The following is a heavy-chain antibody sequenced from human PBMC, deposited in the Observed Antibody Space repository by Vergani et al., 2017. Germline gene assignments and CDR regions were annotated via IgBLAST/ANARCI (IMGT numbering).Heavy chain of an antibody. D-gene: IGHD2-15*01. Sequence: QVQLVQSGAEVKKPGSSVKVSCKASGGTFSSYAISWVRQAPGQGLEWMGGIIPIFGTANYAKKFQGRVTITADESTSTAYMELSSLRSEDTAVYYCARGYCSGGSCYISYYYYYMDVWGKGTTVTVSS. CDR2: IIPIFGTA. V-gene: IGHV1-69*01. J-gene: IGHJ6*03. CDR1: GGTFSSYA. CDR3: ARGYCSGGSCYISYYYYYMDV.